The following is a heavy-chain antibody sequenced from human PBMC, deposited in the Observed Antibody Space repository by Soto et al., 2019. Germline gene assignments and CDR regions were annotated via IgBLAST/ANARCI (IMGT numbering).Heavy chain of an antibody. Sequence: GGSLRLSCAASGFTFSKAWMTWVRQAPGKGLEWIGRIKSKADGGTIDYAAPVKGRFSISRDDSENSLYLQMNSLKTEDTAVYSCTAAYSYSSSHYFDQWGQGALDTLSS. CDR2: IKSKADGGTI. D-gene: IGHD6-19*01. CDR1: GFTFSKAW. CDR3: TAAYSYSSSHYFDQ. J-gene: IGHJ4*02. V-gene: IGHV3-15*01.